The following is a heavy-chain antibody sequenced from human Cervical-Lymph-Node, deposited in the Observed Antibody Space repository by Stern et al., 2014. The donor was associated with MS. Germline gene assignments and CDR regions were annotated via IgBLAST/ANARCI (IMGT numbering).Heavy chain of an antibody. Sequence: QVTLKKSGPVLVKPTETLTLTCTVSGFSLSHARMGVSWIRQPPGKPLEWLAHIFSNDEKFYSTSLKSRLTISRDTSKSQVVLTMTNMDPVDTATYYCARIEDNYGHMGEFDYWGQGTLVTVSS. CDR3: ARIEDNYGHMGEFDY. D-gene: IGHD5-18*01. CDR1: GFSLSHARMG. V-gene: IGHV2-26*01. CDR2: IFSNDEK. J-gene: IGHJ4*02.